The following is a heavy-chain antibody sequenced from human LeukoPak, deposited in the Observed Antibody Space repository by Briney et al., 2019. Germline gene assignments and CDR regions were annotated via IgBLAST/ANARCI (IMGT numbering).Heavy chain of an antibody. J-gene: IGHJ3*02. D-gene: IGHD6-19*01. CDR3: ASSTPYSSGWDAFDI. CDR2: MNPNSGNT. V-gene: IGHV1-8*03. CDR1: GYTFTSYD. Sequence: ASVKVSCKASGYTFTSYDINWVRQATGQRLEWMGWMNPNSGNTGYAQKFQGRVTITRNTSISTAYMELSSLRSEDTAVYYCASSTPYSSGWDAFDIWGQGTMVTVSS.